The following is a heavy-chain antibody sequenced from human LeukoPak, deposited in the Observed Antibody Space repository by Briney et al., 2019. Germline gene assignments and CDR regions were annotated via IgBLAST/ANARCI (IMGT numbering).Heavy chain of an antibody. CDR3: AIREPIGY. CDR1: GFIANNND. V-gene: IGHV3-23*01. J-gene: IGHJ4*02. Sequence: GGSLRLSCVASGFIANNNDMSWVRQAPGKGPEWVSAISGSGDRTDYADSVRGRFTISRDNSKSTLYLQMNSLRVEDTAIYYCAIREPIGYWGQGSLVTVSP. D-gene: IGHD6-13*01. CDR2: ISGSGDRT.